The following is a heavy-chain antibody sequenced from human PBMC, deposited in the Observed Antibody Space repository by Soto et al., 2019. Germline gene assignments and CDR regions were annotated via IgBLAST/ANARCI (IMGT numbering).Heavy chain of an antibody. CDR1: GYTFTGYY. Sequence: ASVKGSCKASGYTFTGYYMHWVRQAPGQGLEWMGIINPSGGSTSYAQKFQGRVTMTRDTSTSTVYMELSSLRSEDTAVYYCARKKVGYCSSTSCFNLFDPWGQGTLVIVSS. V-gene: IGHV1-46*01. D-gene: IGHD2-2*01. CDR2: INPSGGST. J-gene: IGHJ5*02. CDR3: ARKKVGYCSSTSCFNLFDP.